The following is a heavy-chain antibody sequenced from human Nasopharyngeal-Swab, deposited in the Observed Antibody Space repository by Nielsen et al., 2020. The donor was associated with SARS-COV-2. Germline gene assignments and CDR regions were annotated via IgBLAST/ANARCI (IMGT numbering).Heavy chain of an antibody. CDR2: IAHDASNE. Sequence: GESLKISCAASGFTFSSFGMHWVRQAPGKGLEWVAFIAHDASNEYYGDSVKGRFSISRDSSKNTLYLQMDSLRGEDTAVYYCARDAPAHYGAFWGRGTLVTVSS. CDR3: ARDAPAHYGAF. V-gene: IGHV3-30*03. CDR1: GFTFSSFG. D-gene: IGHD4-17*01. J-gene: IGHJ4*02.